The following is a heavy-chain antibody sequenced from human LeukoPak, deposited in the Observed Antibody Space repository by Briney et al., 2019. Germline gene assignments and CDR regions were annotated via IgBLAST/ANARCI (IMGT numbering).Heavy chain of an antibody. J-gene: IGHJ4*02. V-gene: IGHV3-23*01. Sequence: GGSLRLSCAASGFTFTSYSMNWVRQAPGKGLEWVSTISGGGGSTYYADSVKGRFTISRDNSKNTLYLQMNSLRAEDTAVYYCAKGEPGLVVPAALDYWGQGTLVTVSS. CDR2: ISGGGGST. D-gene: IGHD2-2*01. CDR3: AKGEPGLVVPAALDY. CDR1: GFTFTSYS.